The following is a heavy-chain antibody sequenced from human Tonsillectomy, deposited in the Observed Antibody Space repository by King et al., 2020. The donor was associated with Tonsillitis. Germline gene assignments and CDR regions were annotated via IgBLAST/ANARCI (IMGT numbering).Heavy chain of an antibody. D-gene: IGHD1-1*01. J-gene: IGHJ5*02. CDR2: MGYDGSNK. Sequence: QLVQSGGGVVQPGRSLRLSCAASGFTFSSYGMHWVRQAPGKGLEWVAVMGYDGSNKYYADSVKGRFTISRDNSKNTLYLQMNSLRAEDTAVYYCAREVRGSNWFDPWGQGTLVTVSS. CDR1: GFTFSSYG. CDR3: AREVRGSNWFDP. V-gene: IGHV3-33*01.